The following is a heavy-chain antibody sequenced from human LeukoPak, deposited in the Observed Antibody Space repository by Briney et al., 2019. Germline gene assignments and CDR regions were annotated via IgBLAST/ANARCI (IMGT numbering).Heavy chain of an antibody. CDR2: IYYSGST. CDR1: GGSISSYY. J-gene: IGHJ4*02. V-gene: IGHV4-59*08. D-gene: IGHD2/OR15-2a*01. Sequence: KPSETLSLTCTVSGGSISSYYWSWIRQPPGKGLEWIGYIYYSGSTNYNPSLKSRLTMSVDTSKNQFSLKLHSVTAADTAVYYCARREYPRKYYFDFWGQGTLVTVSS. CDR3: ARREYPRKYYFDF.